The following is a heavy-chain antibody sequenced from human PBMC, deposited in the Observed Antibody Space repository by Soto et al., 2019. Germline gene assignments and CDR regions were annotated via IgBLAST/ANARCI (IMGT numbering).Heavy chain of an antibody. D-gene: IGHD5-18*01. J-gene: IGHJ4*02. CDR2: IIPVFGTG. Sequence: QVQLVQSGAEVKKPGSSVKVSCKASGGTFSSYAISWVRQAPGQGLEWMGGIIPVFGTGIYAQKFQGRVTITADKSTNTAYMELSSLRSEDTAVYFCARAGRTGGYTYGLDYWGQGTLVTVSS. V-gene: IGHV1-69*06. CDR1: GGTFSSYA. CDR3: ARAGRTGGYTYGLDY.